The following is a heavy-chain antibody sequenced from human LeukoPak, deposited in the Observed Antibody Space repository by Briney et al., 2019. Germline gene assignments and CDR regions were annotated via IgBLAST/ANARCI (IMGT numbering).Heavy chain of an antibody. J-gene: IGHJ4*02. V-gene: IGHV4-34*01. Sequence: SEALSLTCAVYGGSFSGYYWSWIRQPPGKGLEWIGEINHIGSTNYNPSLKSRVTISVDTSKNQFSLKLSSVTAADTAVYYCAREFPYDSSGYYLGNWGQGTLVTVSS. CDR3: AREFPYDSSGYYLGN. CDR2: INHIGST. CDR1: GGSFSGYY. D-gene: IGHD3-22*01.